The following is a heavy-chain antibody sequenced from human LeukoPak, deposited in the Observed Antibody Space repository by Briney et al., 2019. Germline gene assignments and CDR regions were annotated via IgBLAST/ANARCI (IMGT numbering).Heavy chain of an antibody. V-gene: IGHV4-39*01. J-gene: IGHJ4*02. CDR1: GGSIGSSSYY. D-gene: IGHD5-12*01. CDR2: IFYSEST. CDR3: ASSLATVKFSSY. Sequence: PSETLSLTCTVSGGSIGSSSYYWGWIRQPPGKGLEWIGTIFYSESTYSNPSLKSRVTLSIDTSKNQFSLKLSSVTAADTAVYYCASSLATVKFSSYWGQGTLVTVSS.